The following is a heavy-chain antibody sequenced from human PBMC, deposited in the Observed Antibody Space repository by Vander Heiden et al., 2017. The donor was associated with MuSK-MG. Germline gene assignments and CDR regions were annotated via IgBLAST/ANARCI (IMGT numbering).Heavy chain of an antibody. J-gene: IGHJ6*03. Sequence: EVELVESGGGVIQPGGSLRLSCAASGLTVSETYMTWVRQAPGKGLEWVSNIYSDGRTYYRDSVKGRFTISRDTSQNTVFLQMTSLRAEDSAVYYCARSPYVTFYRVGVFEGYMDVWGKGTTVTVAS. CDR2: IYSDGRT. CDR1: GLTVSETY. CDR3: ARSPYVTFYRVGVFEGYMDV. V-gene: IGHV3-53*01. D-gene: IGHD5-12*01.